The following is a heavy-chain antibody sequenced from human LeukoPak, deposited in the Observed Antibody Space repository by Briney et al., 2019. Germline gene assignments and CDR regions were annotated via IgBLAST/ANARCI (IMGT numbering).Heavy chain of an antibody. D-gene: IGHD6-13*01. CDR1: GYSITSDYY. Sequence: SETLSLTCTVSGYSITSDYYWSWIRQPPGKGLEWIGYIYYSGSTYYNPSLKSRVTISVDTSKNQFSLKLSSVTAADTAVYYCAREGEIAAAGTFRHWGQGTLVTVSS. CDR2: IYYSGST. CDR3: AREGEIAAAGTFRH. J-gene: IGHJ4*02. V-gene: IGHV4-30-4*08.